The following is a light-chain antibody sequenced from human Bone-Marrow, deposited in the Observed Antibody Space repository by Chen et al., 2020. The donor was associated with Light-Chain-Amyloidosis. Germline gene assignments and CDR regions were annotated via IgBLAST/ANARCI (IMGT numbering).Light chain of an antibody. V-gene: IGLV3-25*03. CDR1: DLPTKY. CDR3: QSADSSGTYEVI. Sequence: SYELTQPPSVSVSPGQTARITCSGDDLPTKYAYWYQQKPGQDPVLVIHRDTERPSGISERFSSSSSGTTATLTISGVQAEDEADYHCQSADSSGTYEVIFGGGTKLTVL. J-gene: IGLJ2*01. CDR2: RDT.